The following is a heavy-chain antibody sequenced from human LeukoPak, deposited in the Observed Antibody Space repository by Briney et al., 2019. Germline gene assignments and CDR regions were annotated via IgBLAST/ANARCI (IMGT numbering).Heavy chain of an antibody. CDR1: GFTFSSYA. V-gene: IGHV3-23*01. J-gene: IGHJ4*02. Sequence: SGGSLRLSCAASGFTFSSYAMSWVRQAPGKGLEWVSAISGSGGSTYYADSVKGRFTISRDNSKNTLYLQMNSLRAEDTAVYYCAKGYRYNWNYYDYWGQGTLVTVSS. CDR3: AKGYRYNWNYYDY. D-gene: IGHD1-20*01. CDR2: ISGSGGST.